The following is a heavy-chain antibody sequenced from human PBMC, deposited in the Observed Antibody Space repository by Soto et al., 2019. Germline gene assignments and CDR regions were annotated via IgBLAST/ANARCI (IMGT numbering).Heavy chain of an antibody. Sequence: PGGSLRLSCAASGFTFSSFAMSWVRQGPGKGLEWVSSISDSSTYYADSVKGRFTISRDNSKNTLYLQMNSLRVDDTAVYYCAKSLWVSATSVDPWGQGSLVTVSS. CDR1: GFTFSSFA. CDR3: AKSLWVSATSVDP. J-gene: IGHJ5*02. CDR2: ISDSST. V-gene: IGHV3-23*01. D-gene: IGHD3-22*01.